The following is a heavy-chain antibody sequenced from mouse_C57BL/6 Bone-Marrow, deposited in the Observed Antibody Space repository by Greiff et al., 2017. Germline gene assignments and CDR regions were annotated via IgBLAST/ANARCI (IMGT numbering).Heavy chain of an antibody. Sequence: QVQLQQPGAELVKPGASVKMSCKASGYTFTSYWITWVKQRPGQGLEWIGDIYPGSGSTNYNEKFKSKATLTVDTSSSTAYMQLSSLTSEDSAVYYCERPFYDGYYTYAMDYWGQGTSVTVSS. CDR2: IYPGSGST. D-gene: IGHD2-3*01. J-gene: IGHJ4*01. CDR1: GYTFTSYW. CDR3: ERPFYDGYYTYAMDY. V-gene: IGHV1-55*01.